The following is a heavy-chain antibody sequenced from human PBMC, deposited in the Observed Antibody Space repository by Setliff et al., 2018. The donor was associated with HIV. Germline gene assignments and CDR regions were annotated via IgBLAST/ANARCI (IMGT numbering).Heavy chain of an antibody. V-gene: IGHV1-18*01. CDR3: ARVPGDYGDNPIDF. Sequence: ASVMVSCKASGYTFITYGISWVRQAPGQGLEWMGWISAYNGNTDYAQNLQDRVTMTTDTSTSTAYMELRSLRSDDTAVYYCARVPGDYGDNPIDFWGQGTLVTVPQ. CDR2: ISAYNGNT. J-gene: IGHJ4*02. D-gene: IGHD4-17*01. CDR1: GYTFITYG.